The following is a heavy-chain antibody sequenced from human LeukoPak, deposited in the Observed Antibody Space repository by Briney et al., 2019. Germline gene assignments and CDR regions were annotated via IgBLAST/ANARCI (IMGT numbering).Heavy chain of an antibody. V-gene: IGHV3-23*01. CDR1: GFTLSSYA. Sequence: GGSLRLSCAASGFTLSSYAMSWVRQAPGKGLEWVSATSSSDAGTYYADSVRGRFTISRDNSKNTLYLQMNSLRAEDTAVYYCARLPDDYGDYKYFQHWGQGTLVTVSS. CDR3: ARLPDDYGDYKYFQH. J-gene: IGHJ1*01. D-gene: IGHD4-17*01. CDR2: TSSSDAGT.